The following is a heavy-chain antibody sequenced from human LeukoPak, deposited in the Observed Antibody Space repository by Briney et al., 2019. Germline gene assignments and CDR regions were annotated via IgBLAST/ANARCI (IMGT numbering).Heavy chain of an antibody. CDR2: INHSGST. V-gene: IGHV4-34*01. Sequence: SEPLSLTCAVYGGSFSGYYWSWIRQPPGKGLEWIGEINHSGSTNYNPSLKSRVAISVDTSKNQFSLKLSSVTAADTAVYYCAREPNSSHQGGNDYWGQGTLVTVSS. CDR3: AREPNSSHQGGNDY. J-gene: IGHJ4*02. D-gene: IGHD2-15*01. CDR1: GGSFSGYY.